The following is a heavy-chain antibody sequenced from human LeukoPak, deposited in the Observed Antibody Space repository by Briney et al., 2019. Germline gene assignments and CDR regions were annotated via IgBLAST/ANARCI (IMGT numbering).Heavy chain of an antibody. V-gene: IGHV1-46*01. J-gene: IGHJ4*02. CDR1: GYTFTSYH. CDR2: IDPRGDSA. CDR3: ARAPYGAGDY. D-gene: IGHD4-17*01. Sequence: GASVKVSCKASGYTFTSYHMHWVRQAPGQGLEGMGIIDPRGDSANYAQRFQGRLTMARDMSTSTLYMQLSSLRSEDTAVYYCARAPYGAGDYWGQGTLVTVSS.